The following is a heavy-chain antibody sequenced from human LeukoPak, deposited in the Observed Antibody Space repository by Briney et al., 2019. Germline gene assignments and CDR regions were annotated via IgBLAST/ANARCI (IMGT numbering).Heavy chain of an antibody. CDR3: AKDLSYGSPWFDP. J-gene: IGHJ5*02. Sequence: GGSLRLSCATSGFTFSSYGMHWVRQAPGKGLEWVADIWYDGSKTYYADSVKGRFTISRDYSKNTLYLQMNNLRAEDTAVYYCAKDLSYGSPWFDPRGQGTLVTVSS. CDR2: IWYDGSKT. D-gene: IGHD3-10*01. CDR1: GFTFSSYG. V-gene: IGHV3-33*06.